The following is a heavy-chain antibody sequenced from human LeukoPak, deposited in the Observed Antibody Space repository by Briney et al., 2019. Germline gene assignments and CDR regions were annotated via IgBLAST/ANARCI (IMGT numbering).Heavy chain of an antibody. D-gene: IGHD6-13*01. J-gene: IGHJ6*03. CDR2: IYSGST. V-gene: IGHV3-53*01. CDR1: GFTVSSNS. Sequence: GGSLRLSCTVSGFTVSSNSMSWVRQAPGKGLEWVSFIYSGSTHYSDSVKGRFTISRGNSKNTLYLQMNSLRVEDTAVYYCARVAAAGTGIFVNFYYSMDIWGKGTTVTISS. CDR3: ARVAAAGTGIFVNFYYSMDI.